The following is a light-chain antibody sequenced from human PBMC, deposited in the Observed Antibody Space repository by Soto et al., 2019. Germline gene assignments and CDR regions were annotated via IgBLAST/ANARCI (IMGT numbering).Light chain of an antibody. CDR3: SSFTSSTTYV. J-gene: IGLJ1*01. CDR2: NVN. V-gene: IGLV2-14*01. Sequence: QSVLTQSASVSGSPGQSITISCTGTSSDVGNYNYVSWYQQHPGEVPKLIIFNVNNRPSGVSNRFSGSKSGNTASLTISGLQAEDEADYYCSSFTSSTTYVFGTVSKSP. CDR1: SSDVGNYNY.